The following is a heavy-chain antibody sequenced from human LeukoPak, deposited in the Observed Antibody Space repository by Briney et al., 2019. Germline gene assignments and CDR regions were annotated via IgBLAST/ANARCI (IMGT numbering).Heavy chain of an antibody. J-gene: IGHJ6*02. CDR1: GFTFSSYW. CDR2: IHTGGNT. D-gene: IGHD2-21*02. V-gene: IGHV3-66*01. CDR3: ARERDGYCGGDCYYYYYGMDV. Sequence: GGSLRLSCAASGFTFSSYWMSWVRQAPGKGLEWVSVIHTGGNTYYADSVKGRFTISRDNSKNTVYLQMNSLRAEDTALYYCARERDGYCGGDCYYYYYGMDVWGQGTTVTVSS.